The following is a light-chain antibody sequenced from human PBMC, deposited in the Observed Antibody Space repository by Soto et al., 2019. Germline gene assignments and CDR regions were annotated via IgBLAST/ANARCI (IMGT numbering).Light chain of an antibody. CDR1: SSDVGGYKY. CDR3: SSYTSSSTRV. CDR2: EVS. J-gene: IGLJ3*02. V-gene: IGLV2-14*01. Sequence: QSVLTQPASVSGSPGQSITISCTGTSSDVGGYKYVFWYQQHTGKAPKLMIYEVSNRPSGVSNRFSGSKSGNTASLTISGLQAEDEADYYCSSYTSSSTRVFGGGTKVTVL.